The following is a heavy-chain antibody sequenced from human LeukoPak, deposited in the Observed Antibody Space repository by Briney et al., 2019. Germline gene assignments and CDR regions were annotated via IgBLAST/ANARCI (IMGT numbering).Heavy chain of an antibody. Sequence: PGVSLRLSCAASGFIFSSYSMNWVRQAPGKGLKWVSSISSSSIYIYYADSVKGRFNITSDNAKNSLYLKMTRLRAEDTAVYYCARDRGDYSNYGFGYWGQGTLVTVSS. J-gene: IGHJ4*02. V-gene: IGHV3-21*01. D-gene: IGHD4-11*01. CDR1: GFIFSSYS. CDR2: ISSSSIYI. CDR3: ARDRGDYSNYGFGY.